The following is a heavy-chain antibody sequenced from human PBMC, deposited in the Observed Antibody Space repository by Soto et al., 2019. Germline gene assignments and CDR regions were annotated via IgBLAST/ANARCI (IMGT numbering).Heavy chain of an antibody. CDR2: IISSGTTI. CDR1: GFRFSSYT. V-gene: IGHV3-48*01. CDR3: ARHNYGDFHWYFDL. Sequence: GGSLRLSCAASGFRFSSYTMNWVRQAPGKGLEWVSYIISSGTTIYYADSVKGRFTISRDNAKNSLYLQMNSLRAEDTAVYYCARHNYGDFHWYFDLWGRGTLVTVSS. D-gene: IGHD4-17*01. J-gene: IGHJ2*01.